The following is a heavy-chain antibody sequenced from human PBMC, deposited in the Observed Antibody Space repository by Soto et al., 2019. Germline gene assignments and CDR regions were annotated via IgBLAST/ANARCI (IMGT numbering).Heavy chain of an antibody. CDR2: IYWNDDK. J-gene: IGHJ4*02. V-gene: IGHV2-5*01. CDR1: GFSINTDGVG. Sequence: QITLKESGPTLGKPTQTLTLTCSLSGFSINTDGVGVGWIRQPPGKTLEWLVLIYWNDDKRYSPSLKTRLTITKDTSKNQVVLTMIDMDPVDTATYYCAHLLGTAPDFDYWGQGALVTVSS. CDR3: AHLLGTAPDFDY. D-gene: IGHD2-21*02.